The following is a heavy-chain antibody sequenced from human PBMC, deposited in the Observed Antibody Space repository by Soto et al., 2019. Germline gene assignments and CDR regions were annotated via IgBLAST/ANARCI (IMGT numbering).Heavy chain of an antibody. CDR1: GGTFSSYA. V-gene: IGHV1-69*13. CDR3: ARYYYGSGAHFDY. CDR2: IIPIFGTA. Sequence: SVKVSCKASGGTFSSYAISWVRQAPGQGLEWMGGIIPIFGTANYAQKFQGRVTITADESTSTAYMELSSLRSEDTAVYYCARYYYGSGAHFDYWGQGTLVTVSS. J-gene: IGHJ4*02. D-gene: IGHD3-10*01.